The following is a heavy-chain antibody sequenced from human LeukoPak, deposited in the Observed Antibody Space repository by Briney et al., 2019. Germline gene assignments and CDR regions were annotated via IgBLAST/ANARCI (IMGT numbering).Heavy chain of an antibody. D-gene: IGHD1-26*01. CDR1: GFTFSSYS. CDR2: ISSSSSYI. J-gene: IGHJ4*02. CDR3: ARSLGGSYYSPFDC. Sequence: GGSLRLSCAASGFTFSSYSMNWVRQAPGKGLEWVSSISSSSSYIYYADSVKGRFTISRDNAKNSLYLQMNSLRAEDTAVYYCARSLGGSYYSPFDCWGQGTLVTVSS. V-gene: IGHV3-21*01.